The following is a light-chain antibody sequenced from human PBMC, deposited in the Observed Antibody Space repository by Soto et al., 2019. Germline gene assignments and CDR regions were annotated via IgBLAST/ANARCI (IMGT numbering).Light chain of an antibody. CDR2: VNSDGSH. Sequence: QPVLTQSPSASASLGASVKLTCTLSSGHSSYAIAWHQQQPEKGPRYLMKVNSDGSHRKGDGIPDRFSGSSSGAERYLTISSLQSEDEADYYCQTWGTGIWVFGGGTKLTVI. J-gene: IGLJ3*02. V-gene: IGLV4-69*01. CDR1: SGHSSYA. CDR3: QTWGTGIWV.